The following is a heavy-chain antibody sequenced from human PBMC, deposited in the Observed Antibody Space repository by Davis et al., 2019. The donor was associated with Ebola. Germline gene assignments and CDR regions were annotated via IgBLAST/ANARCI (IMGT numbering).Heavy chain of an antibody. J-gene: IGHJ3*02. CDR3: ARQTDSSGWFFGAFDI. CDR2: IYPCDSDT. V-gene: IGHV5-51*01. D-gene: IGHD6-19*01. Sequence: GESLKISCKGSGYSFTSYWIGWLRQMPGQGLEWMGIIYPCDSDTRYSPSFQGQVTISADKSISTAYLQWCSLKASDTAMYYCARQTDSSGWFFGAFDIWGQGTMVTVSS. CDR1: GYSFTSYW.